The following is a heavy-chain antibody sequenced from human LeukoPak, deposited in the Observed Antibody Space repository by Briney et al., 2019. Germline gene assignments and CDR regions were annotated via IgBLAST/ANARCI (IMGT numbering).Heavy chain of an antibody. CDR1: GGSISSYY. CDR2: TQYSRST. V-gene: IGHV4-59*12. Sequence: SETLSLTCTVSGGSISSYYWSWIRQPPEKGLEWIGSTQYSRSTNYNSSLKSRVTISFDTSKNQFSLKVSSVTAADTAVYYCARGVSGYDWFLDYWGQGTLVTVSS. D-gene: IGHD5-12*01. J-gene: IGHJ4*02. CDR3: ARGVSGYDWFLDY.